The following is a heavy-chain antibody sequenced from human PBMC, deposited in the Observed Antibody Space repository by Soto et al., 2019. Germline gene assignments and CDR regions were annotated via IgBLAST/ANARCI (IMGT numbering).Heavy chain of an antibody. V-gene: IGHV1-2*02. Sequence: ASVKVSCKASGYTFTGYYMHWVRQAPGQGLEWMGWINPNSGGTNYAQKFQGRVTMTRDTSISTAYMELSRPRSDDTAVYYCARAVCSSTSCPFDYWGQGTLVTVSS. CDR1: GYTFTGYY. D-gene: IGHD2-2*01. CDR2: INPNSGGT. CDR3: ARAVCSSTSCPFDY. J-gene: IGHJ4*02.